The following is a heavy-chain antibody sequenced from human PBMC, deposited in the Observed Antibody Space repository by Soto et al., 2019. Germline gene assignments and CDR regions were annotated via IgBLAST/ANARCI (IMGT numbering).Heavy chain of an antibody. CDR2: IYYSGSP. D-gene: IGHD1-26*01. CDR1: GGSISSGGYY. V-gene: IGHV4-31*03. Sequence: QVQLQESGPGLVKPSQTLSLTCTVSGGSISSGGYYWSWIRQHPGKGLEWIGYIYYSGSPYYDPSLKRRVTISVDTSKNQFSLRLSSVTAADTAVYYCARWVGATSFDYWGQGTLVTVSS. CDR3: ARWVGATSFDY. J-gene: IGHJ4*02.